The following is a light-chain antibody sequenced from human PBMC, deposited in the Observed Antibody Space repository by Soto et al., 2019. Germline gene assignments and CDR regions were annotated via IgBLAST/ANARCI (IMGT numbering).Light chain of an antibody. CDR1: QSVSSN. J-gene: IGKJ1*01. V-gene: IGKV3-15*01. Sequence: EIVMTQSPATLSMSPGXRATLSCRASQSVSSNLAWYQQKPGQAPRLLIYGASTRATGIPARFSGSGSGTEFTLTISSLQSEDSAVYYCQQYNNWPPWTFGQGTKVDIK. CDR2: GAS. CDR3: QQYNNWPPWT.